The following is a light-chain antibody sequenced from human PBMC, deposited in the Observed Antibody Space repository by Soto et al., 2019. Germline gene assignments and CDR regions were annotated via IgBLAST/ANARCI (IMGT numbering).Light chain of an antibody. V-gene: IGLV2-14*02. J-gene: IGLJ1*01. CDR3: CSLTTSHTYV. CDR2: EGF. CDR1: SSDVGGSGL. Sequence: QSVLTQPASVSGSPGQSITISCTGTSSDVGGSGLVSWYQFHPGKAPKLLIFEGFKRPSGVSNRFSGSKSGNSASLTISGLQADDEADYYCCSLTTSHTYVFGSGTKLTVL.